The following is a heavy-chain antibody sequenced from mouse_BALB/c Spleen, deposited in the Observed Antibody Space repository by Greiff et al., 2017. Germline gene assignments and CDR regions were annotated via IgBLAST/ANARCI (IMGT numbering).Heavy chain of an antibody. CDR3: AREGFAY. CDR1: GFTFSSYG. V-gene: IGHV5-6-3*01. J-gene: IGHJ3*01. CDR2: INSNGGST. Sequence: VQLQQSGGGLVQPGGSLKLSCAASGFTFSSYGMSWVRQTPDKRLELVATINSNGGSTYYPDSVKGRFTISRDNAKNTLYLQMSSLKSEDTAMYYCAREGFAYWGQGTLVTVSA.